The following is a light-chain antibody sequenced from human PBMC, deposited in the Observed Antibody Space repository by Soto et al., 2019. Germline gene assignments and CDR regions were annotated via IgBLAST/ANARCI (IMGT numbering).Light chain of an antibody. CDR1: SSDVGGYNY. J-gene: IGLJ2*01. CDR2: DVS. CDR3: SSYTSSSTLVV. V-gene: IGLV2-14*01. Sequence: QSALPQPASVSGSPGQSITISCTGTSSDVGGYNYVSWYQQHPGKAPKLMIYDVSNRPSGVSNRFSGSKSGNTASLTISGLQAEYEADYYCSSYTSSSTLVVFGGGTKLTVL.